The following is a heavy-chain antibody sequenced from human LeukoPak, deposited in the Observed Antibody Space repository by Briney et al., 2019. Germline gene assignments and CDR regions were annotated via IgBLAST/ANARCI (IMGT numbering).Heavy chain of an antibody. CDR2: FYYSGST. CDR1: GGSISSSSYY. J-gene: IGHJ4*02. CDR3: VRHLGPAQIHSYFGY. Sequence: SETLSLTCTVSGGSISSSSYYWGWIRQPPGKGLVWIGTFYYSGSTYYNSSLKSRVTISVATSKNQFSLKLRSVTAADTAVYYCVRHLGPAQIHSYFGYWGQGTLVTVSS. D-gene: IGHD2-2*01. V-gene: IGHV4-39*01.